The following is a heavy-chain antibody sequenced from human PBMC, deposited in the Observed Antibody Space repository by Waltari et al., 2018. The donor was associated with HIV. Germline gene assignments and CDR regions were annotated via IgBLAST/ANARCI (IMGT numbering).Heavy chain of an antibody. CDR2: ISGNGGRA. CDR1: GLISGDLA. V-gene: IGHV3-23*01. Sequence: EVQLSGSGGTLVQRGGSLRFSGAVPGLISGDLAMAWVRQAPGKGLEWLTGISGNGGRADYGDSAKGRFTVSRDNSKSTLHLQLTNLRVDDTAIYYCAKDQAAYHDSSGYAAWGQGTLVTVSS. D-gene: IGHD3-16*01. CDR3: AKDQAAYHDSSGYAA. J-gene: IGHJ5*02.